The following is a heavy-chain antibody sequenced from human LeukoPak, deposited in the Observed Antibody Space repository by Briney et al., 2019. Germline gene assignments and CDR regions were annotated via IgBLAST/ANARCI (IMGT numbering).Heavy chain of an antibody. CDR1: GYTFTGYY. Sequence: ASVKVSCKASGYTFTGYYMQWVRQAPGQGLEWMVWINPNSGGTNYAQKFQGRVTMTTDTSISTAYMELSRLRSDDTAVYYCARAYDSSGYLFFDYWGQGTLVTVSS. CDR2: INPNSGGT. J-gene: IGHJ4*02. CDR3: ARAYDSSGYLFFDY. V-gene: IGHV1-2*02. D-gene: IGHD3-22*01.